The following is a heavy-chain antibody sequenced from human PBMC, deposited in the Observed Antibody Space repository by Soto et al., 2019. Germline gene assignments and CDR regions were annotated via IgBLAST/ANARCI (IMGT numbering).Heavy chain of an antibody. CDR2: ISSSSSYI. D-gene: IGHD1-26*01. CDR3: AKDRVVGSTSREKDFDS. Sequence: GGSLRLSCAASGSPFSSYGMNWVRQAPGRGLEWISSISSSSSYIFYADSVQGRFTLSRDNAKNSLYLQMNSLRAEDTAVYYCAKDRVVGSTSREKDFDSWGQGTLVTVSS. J-gene: IGHJ4*02. CDR1: GSPFSSYG. V-gene: IGHV3-21*01.